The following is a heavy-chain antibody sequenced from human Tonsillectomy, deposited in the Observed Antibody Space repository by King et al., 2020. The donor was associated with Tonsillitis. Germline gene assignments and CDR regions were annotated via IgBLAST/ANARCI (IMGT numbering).Heavy chain of an antibody. D-gene: IGHD5-18*01. CDR2: ISYSGST. Sequence: QLQESGPGLVKPSQTLSLTCTVSGVYISSGGYFWSWIRQHPGKGLEWIGYISYSGSTYYNPSLKSRITMSVDTSKNQFSLKLSSVTAADTAVYYCARDMRLGTAIAPGGHIFDYWGQGTLVTVSS. CDR1: GVYISSGGYF. V-gene: IGHV4-31*03. J-gene: IGHJ4*02. CDR3: ARDMRLGTAIAPGGHIFDY.